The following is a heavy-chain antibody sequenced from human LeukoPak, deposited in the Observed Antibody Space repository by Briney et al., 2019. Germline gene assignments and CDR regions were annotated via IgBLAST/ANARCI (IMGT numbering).Heavy chain of an antibody. D-gene: IGHD2-2*01. V-gene: IGHV3-21*01. CDR1: GFTFSSYS. Sequence: GGSLRLSCAASGFTFSSYSMNWVRQAPGKGLEWVSSISSSSSYIYYADSVKGRFTISRDNAKNSLYLQMNSLRAEDTAVYYCATEVGSPAIRSAFNIWGQGTMVTVSS. CDR3: ATEVGSPAIRSAFNI. CDR2: ISSSSSYI. J-gene: IGHJ3*02.